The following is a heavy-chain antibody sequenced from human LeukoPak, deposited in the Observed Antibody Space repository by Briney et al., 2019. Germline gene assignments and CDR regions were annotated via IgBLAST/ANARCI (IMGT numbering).Heavy chain of an antibody. CDR3: ARGYSGYDL. Sequence: GGSLRLSCAASGFTFSSYAMHWVRQAPGKGLEYVSAISSHGGSTYYANSVKDRFTISRDNSKNTLYLQMGSLRAEDMAVYYCARGYSGYDLWGQGTLVTVSS. CDR2: ISSHGGST. J-gene: IGHJ4*02. V-gene: IGHV3-64*01. D-gene: IGHD5-12*01. CDR1: GFTFSSYA.